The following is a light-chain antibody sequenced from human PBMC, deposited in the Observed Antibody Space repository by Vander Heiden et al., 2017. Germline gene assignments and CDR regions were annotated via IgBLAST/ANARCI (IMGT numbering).Light chain of an antibody. V-gene: IGKV1-13*02. Sequence: AIQLTPSPSSLSASVGDRVTITCRATPAIGSASAWYQQSPGKPPKLLINDGSHLQSGVPSRFSGGGTGTHFTLTISSLQPEDFATYYCQQFHSYPPLSFGGGTKVEIK. J-gene: IGKJ4*01. CDR2: DGS. CDR1: PAIGSA. CDR3: QQFHSYPPLS.